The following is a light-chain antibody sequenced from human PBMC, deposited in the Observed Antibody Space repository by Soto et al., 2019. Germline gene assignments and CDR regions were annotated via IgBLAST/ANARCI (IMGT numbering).Light chain of an antibody. CDR1: QSIANT. V-gene: IGKV3-20*01. CDR3: QQYGSSSWT. J-gene: IGKJ1*01. CDR2: GAS. Sequence: ELVMTQSPASQSASPGERITLSCKASQSIANTLAWHQPKPGQAPRLLIYGASSRATGIPDRFSGSGSGTDFTLTISRLEPEDFAVYYCQQYGSSSWTFGQGTKVDI.